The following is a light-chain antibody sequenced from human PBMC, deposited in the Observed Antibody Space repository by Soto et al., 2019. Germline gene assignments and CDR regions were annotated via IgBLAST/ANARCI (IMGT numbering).Light chain of an antibody. V-gene: IGLV2-14*01. CDR3: SSYTSSSTRG. Sequence: QSVLTQPASVSGSPGQSITISCTGTSSDVGGYNYVSWYQQHPGEAPKLMIYEVSNRPTGVSNRFSGSKSGNTASLTISGLQAEDEADFYCSSYTSSSTRGFGGGTKLTVL. J-gene: IGLJ3*02. CDR1: SSDVGGYNY. CDR2: EVS.